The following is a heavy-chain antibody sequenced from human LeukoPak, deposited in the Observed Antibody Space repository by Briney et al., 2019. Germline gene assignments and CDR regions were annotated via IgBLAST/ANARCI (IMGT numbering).Heavy chain of an antibody. V-gene: IGHV1-69*04. D-gene: IGHD3-22*01. CDR2: IIPILGIA. J-gene: IGHJ4*02. Sequence: ASVKVSCKASGGTFSSYTISWGRQAPGQGLEWMGRIIPILGIANYAQKFQGRVTITADKSTSTAYMELSSLRSEDTAVYYCARDTQDYYDSSGYPVLWGQGTLVTVST. CDR3: ARDTQDYYDSSGYPVL. CDR1: GGTFSSYT.